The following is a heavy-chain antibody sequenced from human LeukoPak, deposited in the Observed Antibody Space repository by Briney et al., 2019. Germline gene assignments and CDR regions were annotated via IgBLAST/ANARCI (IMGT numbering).Heavy chain of an antibody. D-gene: IGHD6-13*01. V-gene: IGHV4-39*01. CDR3: ARGPDYSTSYAANWFDP. J-gene: IGHJ5*02. CDR1: GGSISSSPYY. Sequence: SETLSLTCTVSGGSISSSPYYWGWVRQPPGKGLEWIASIYRSGSTFYDPSLKSRVTISIDTSKNQFSLRLNSVPSADTAVYFCARGPDYSTSYAANWFDPCGQGTLVTVSS. CDR2: IYRSGST.